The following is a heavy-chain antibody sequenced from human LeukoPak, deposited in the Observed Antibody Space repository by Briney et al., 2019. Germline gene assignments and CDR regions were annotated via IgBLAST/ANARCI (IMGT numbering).Heavy chain of an antibody. J-gene: IGHJ4*02. CDR1: GFTLSSYG. CDR3: ASSPFAYSSSCNFDY. V-gene: IGHV3-23*01. Sequence: GGSLTLSCPVSGFTLSSYGMSWVRQAPGKGLEWVSAISGSGGMTYYADYVKGRFTISRDNSKNTLYLQMNSLRAEDTAVYYCASSPFAYSSSCNFDYWGQGTLVTVSS. D-gene: IGHD6-13*01. CDR2: ISGSGGMT.